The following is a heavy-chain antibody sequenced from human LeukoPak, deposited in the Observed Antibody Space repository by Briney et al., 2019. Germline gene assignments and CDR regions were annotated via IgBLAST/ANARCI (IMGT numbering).Heavy chain of an antibody. V-gene: IGHV3-53*01. CDR2: IYSGGST. D-gene: IGHD6-13*01. CDR1: GFTVSSNY. Sequence: GGSLRLSCAASGFTVSSNYMSWVRQAPGKGLEWVSVIYSGGSTYYADSVKGRFTISRDNSKNTLYLQMNSLRAEDTAVYYCAKEAPLVSSSSSFDPWGQGTLVTVSS. J-gene: IGHJ5*02. CDR3: AKEAPLVSSSSSFDP.